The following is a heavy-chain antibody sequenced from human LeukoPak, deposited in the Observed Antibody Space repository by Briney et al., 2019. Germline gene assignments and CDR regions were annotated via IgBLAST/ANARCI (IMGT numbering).Heavy chain of an antibody. D-gene: IGHD5-12*01. CDR2: ISDSGGST. J-gene: IGHJ4*02. Sequence: PGGSLRLSCAASGFTFSSYGMTWVRQAPGKGLEWVSTISDSGGSTPYADSVKGRFTISRDNSKNTLYLQMNSLRAEDTAVYYCARDRVKKSIVATIGGYWGQGTLVTVSS. CDR3: ARDRVKKSIVATIGGY. CDR1: GFTFSSYG. V-gene: IGHV3-23*01.